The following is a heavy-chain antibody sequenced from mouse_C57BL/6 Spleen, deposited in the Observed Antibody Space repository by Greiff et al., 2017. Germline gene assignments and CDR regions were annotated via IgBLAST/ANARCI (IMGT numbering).Heavy chain of an antibody. CDR3: AREGLPYWYFDV. Sequence: EVKVVESGGGLVKPGGSLKLSCAASGFTFSSYAMSWVRQTPEKRLEWVATISDGGSYTYYPDNVKGRFTISRDNAKNNLYLQMSHLKSEDTAMYYCAREGLPYWYFDVWGTGTTVTVSS. D-gene: IGHD5-5*01. J-gene: IGHJ1*03. CDR1: GFTFSSYA. CDR2: ISDGGSYT. V-gene: IGHV5-4*01.